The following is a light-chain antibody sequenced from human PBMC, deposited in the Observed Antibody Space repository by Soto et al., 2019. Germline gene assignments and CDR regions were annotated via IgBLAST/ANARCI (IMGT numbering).Light chain of an antibody. V-gene: IGKV1-39*01. CDR3: QQSYTTLFT. Sequence: QMTQFPPSLSASVRDRVIITCRTSQSIDSYLNWYQQKPGKAPKLLIYAASTLQSGVRSRFSASGSETDFTLTISSLQPEDFATYYCQQSYTTLFTFGPGTKVDIK. CDR2: AAS. CDR1: QSIDSY. J-gene: IGKJ3*01.